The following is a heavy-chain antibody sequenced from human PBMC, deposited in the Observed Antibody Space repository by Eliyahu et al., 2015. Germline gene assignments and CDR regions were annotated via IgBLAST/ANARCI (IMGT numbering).Heavy chain of an antibody. CDR1: GGSXSEYY. V-gene: IGHV4-34*01. Sequence: QVKLQQWGAGLLKPXETLSLTCDVHGGSXSEYYWAWVRQSPGKGLEWIGEIXDSGGIKYNPSLKRRVTLSVDTSRNRVSLKLTSVTAADTAVFYCVDVWGQGTTVAVSS. CDR2: IXDSGGI. J-gene: IGHJ6*02. CDR3: VDV.